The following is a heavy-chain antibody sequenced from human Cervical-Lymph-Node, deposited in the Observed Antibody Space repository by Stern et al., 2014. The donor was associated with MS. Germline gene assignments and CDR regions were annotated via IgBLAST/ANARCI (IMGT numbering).Heavy chain of an antibody. V-gene: IGHV1-69*01. J-gene: IGHJ5*02. CDR3: APEGWFDP. CDR2: LIPVFGTP. Sequence: VQLVQSGAEVKKPGSSVKVSCKASGTTFSTYGINWVRQAPGQGREWRGGLIPVFGTPNNAQKFKGRVTITADEATSTAYMELSSLKSDDTAMYYCAPEGWFDPWGQGTLVTVSS. CDR1: GTTFSTYG.